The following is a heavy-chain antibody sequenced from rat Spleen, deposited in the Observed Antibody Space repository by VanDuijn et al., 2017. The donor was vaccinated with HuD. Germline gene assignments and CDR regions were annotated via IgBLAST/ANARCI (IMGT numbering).Heavy chain of an antibody. CDR1: GFIYNNYG. CDR3: ARAGYLRDWYFDF. Sequence: EVQLVESGGGLVQPGRSLRLSCAASGFIYNNYGMHWIRQAPTKGLEWVATISYDGSSTYYRDSVKGRFTISRDNAKSTLYLQMDSLRSEDTATYHCARAGYLRDWYFDFWGPGAMVTVSS. D-gene: IGHD2-2*01. CDR2: ISYDGSST. J-gene: IGHJ1*01. V-gene: IGHV5-29*01.